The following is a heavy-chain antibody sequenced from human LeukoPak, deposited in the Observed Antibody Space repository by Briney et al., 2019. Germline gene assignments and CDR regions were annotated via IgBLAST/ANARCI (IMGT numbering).Heavy chain of an antibody. Sequence: ASVKVSCKASGDTFTGYYMHWVRQAPGQGLEWMGWINPNSGGTNYAQKFQGRVTMTRDTSISTAYMELSRLRSDDTAVYYCARDGCSGGSCYSGYYYYYYGMDVWGQGTTVTVSS. D-gene: IGHD2-15*01. V-gene: IGHV1-2*02. CDR2: INPNSGGT. CDR3: ARDGCSGGSCYSGYYYYYYGMDV. CDR1: GDTFTGYY. J-gene: IGHJ6*02.